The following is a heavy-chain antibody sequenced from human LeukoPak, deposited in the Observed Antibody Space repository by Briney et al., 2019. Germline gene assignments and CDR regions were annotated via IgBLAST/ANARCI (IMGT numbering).Heavy chain of an antibody. Sequence: SETLSLTCTVSGGSISSYYWSWIRQPPGKGLEWIGYIYYSGSTNYNPSLKSRVTISVDTSKNQFSLKLSSVTAADTAVYYCARQVLVTPNWFDPWGHGTLVTVSS. CDR3: ARQVLVTPNWFDP. V-gene: IGHV4-59*08. J-gene: IGHJ5*02. D-gene: IGHD2-21*02. CDR1: GGSISSYY. CDR2: IYYSGST.